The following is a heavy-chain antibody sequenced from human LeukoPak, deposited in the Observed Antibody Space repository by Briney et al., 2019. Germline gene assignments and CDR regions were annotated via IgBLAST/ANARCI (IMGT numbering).Heavy chain of an antibody. CDR2: ISVHNGNT. V-gene: IGHV1-18*01. D-gene: IGHD3-22*01. CDR1: GYTFTSHS. Sequence: ASVKVSCKASGYTFTSHSISWVRQAPGQGPEWMGWISVHNGNTNFAQKLQGRVTMTTDTSTSTAYMELRSLRSDDTAVYYCARGASSYYDSSDYFDYWGQGTLVTVSS. CDR3: ARGASSYYDSSDYFDY. J-gene: IGHJ4*02.